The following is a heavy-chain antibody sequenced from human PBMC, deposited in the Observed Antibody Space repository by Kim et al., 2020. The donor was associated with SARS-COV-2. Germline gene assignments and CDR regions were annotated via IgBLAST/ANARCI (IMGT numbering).Heavy chain of an antibody. J-gene: IGHJ5*02. V-gene: IGHV1-46*01. D-gene: IGHD6-19*01. Sequence: RYPQRVKGRVDMTRDTSTSPVYMERGRLRSEDTAVYYCARGYSNGGWFDPWGQGTLVTVSS. CDR3: ARGYSNGGWFDP.